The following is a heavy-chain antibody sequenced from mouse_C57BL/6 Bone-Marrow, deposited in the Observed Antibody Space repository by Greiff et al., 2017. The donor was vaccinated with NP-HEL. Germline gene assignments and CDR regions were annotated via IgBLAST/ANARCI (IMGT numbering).Heavy chain of an antibody. V-gene: IGHV14-4*01. J-gene: IGHJ2*01. Sequence: EVQRVESGAELVRPGASVKLSCTASGFNIKDDYMHWVKQRPEQGLEWIGWIDPENGDTEYASKFQGKATITADTSSNTAYLQLSSLTSEDTAVYYCTTGVITTVVPFDYWGQGTTLTVSS. CDR1: GFNIKDDY. D-gene: IGHD1-1*01. CDR3: TTGVITTVVPFDY. CDR2: IDPENGDT.